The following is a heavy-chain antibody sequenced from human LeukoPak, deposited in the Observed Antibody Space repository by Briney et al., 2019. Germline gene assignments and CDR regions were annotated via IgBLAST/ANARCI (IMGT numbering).Heavy chain of an antibody. J-gene: IGHJ3*02. CDR1: GFTFSNAW. Sequence: GGSLRLSCAASGFTFSNAWMSWVRQAPGKGLEWVGRIKSKTDGGTTDYAAPVKGRFTISRDDSKNTLYLQMNSLKTEDTAVYYCTTDAYCSSTSCWAFDIWGQGTMVTVSS. V-gene: IGHV3-15*01. D-gene: IGHD2-2*01. CDR2: IKSKTDGGTT. CDR3: TTDAYCSSTSCWAFDI.